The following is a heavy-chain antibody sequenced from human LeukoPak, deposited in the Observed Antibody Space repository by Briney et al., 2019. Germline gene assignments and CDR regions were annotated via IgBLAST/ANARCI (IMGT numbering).Heavy chain of an antibody. Sequence: GGSLRLSCAASGCAFSSHAMSWVRQAPGKGLEWVSAITDSGGNRQYTDSVKGRFTISRDNSKNTLYLQMDSLRADDTAVYYCAKSSRYGTGWYGKIDYWGQGTLVTVSS. D-gene: IGHD6-19*01. J-gene: IGHJ4*02. CDR2: ITDSGGNR. CDR3: AKSSRYGTGWYGKIDY. CDR1: GCAFSSHA. V-gene: IGHV3-23*01.